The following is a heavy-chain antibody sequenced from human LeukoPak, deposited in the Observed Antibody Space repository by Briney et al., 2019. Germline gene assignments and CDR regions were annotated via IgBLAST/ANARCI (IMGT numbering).Heavy chain of an antibody. CDR2: ISYDGPHK. V-gene: IGHV3-30*03. CDR3: ARRAGDYSHPYDY. CDR1: GFTVSNYC. J-gene: IGHJ4*02. D-gene: IGHD3-22*01. Sequence: GRSLRLSCAASGFTVSNYCMRWFRQAPGKGLEWVAVISYDGPHKYYADSVKGRFAISRDNSKNTLYLQMNSLRAEDTAVYYCARRAGDYSHPYDYWGQGTLVTVSS.